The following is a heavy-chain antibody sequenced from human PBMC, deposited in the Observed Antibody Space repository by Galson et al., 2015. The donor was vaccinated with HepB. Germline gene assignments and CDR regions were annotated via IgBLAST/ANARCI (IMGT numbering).Heavy chain of an antibody. CDR2: ISGSGGTA. V-gene: IGHV3-23*01. CDR3: ARHERGSGSYSVPLDY. Sequence: SLRLSCAASGFSFDTYAMSWVRQAPGKGLEWVSTISGSGGTAYYADSVRGRFTISRDKSISTAYLQWSSLKASDTAMYYCARHERGSGSYSVPLDYWGQGTLVTVSS. J-gene: IGHJ4*02. D-gene: IGHD1-26*01. CDR1: GFSFDTYA.